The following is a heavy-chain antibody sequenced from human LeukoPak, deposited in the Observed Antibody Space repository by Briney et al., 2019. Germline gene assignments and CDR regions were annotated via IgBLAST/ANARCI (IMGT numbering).Heavy chain of an antibody. D-gene: IGHD3-10*01. CDR2: INPNSGVT. CDR1: GYTFTGYY. V-gene: IGHV1-2*02. J-gene: IGHJ5*02. Sequence: ASVKVSCKTSGYTFTGYYIHWVRQAPGQGLEWMGWINPNSGVTNYAQRFQGRVTMTRDTSISTAYMELSRLISDDTAVYYCARDRGVTLVRAPMGWIDPWGQGTLVTVSS. CDR3: ARDRGVTLVRAPMGWIDP.